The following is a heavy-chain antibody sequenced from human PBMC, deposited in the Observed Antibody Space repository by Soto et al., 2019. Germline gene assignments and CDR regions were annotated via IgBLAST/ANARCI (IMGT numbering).Heavy chain of an antibody. CDR1: GFTFSSYG. D-gene: IGHD2-2*02. J-gene: IGHJ4*02. V-gene: IGHV3-33*01. CDR2: IWYDGSNK. CDR3: ARGVGSWERRTRDCSNSWYTTRYY. Sequence: QVHLVESGGGVVQPGRSLRLSCAASGFTFSSYGMHWVRQAPGKGLEWVAVIWYDGSNKYYADSVKGRFTISRDNSKNTVYLQMNSLRGEDTAVYWCARGVGSWERRTRDCSNSWYTTRYYWGQGTLVTVSS.